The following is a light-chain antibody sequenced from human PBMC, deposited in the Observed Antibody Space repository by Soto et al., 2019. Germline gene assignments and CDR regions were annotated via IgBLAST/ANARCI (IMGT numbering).Light chain of an antibody. CDR2: GDD. Sequence: QSVLTQPPSTSGTPGHRVTISCSGTRSNIGSSTVNWYQQLPGTAPKLLIYGDDQRPSGVPDRFSGSKSGTSVFLAISGLQSEDEADYYCTAWDNSLSAVVFGRGTKLTVL. V-gene: IGLV1-44*01. CDR3: TAWDNSLSAVV. J-gene: IGLJ2*01. CDR1: RSNIGSST.